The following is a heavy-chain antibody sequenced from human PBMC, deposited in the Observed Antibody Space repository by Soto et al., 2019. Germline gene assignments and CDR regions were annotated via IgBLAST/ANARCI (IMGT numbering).Heavy chain of an antibody. Sequence: QVPLGQAGAGFKKPGASVKVSCKASGYTFTNYAFSWVRQAPGQGLEWMGWISAYNGNTNYAQNLQGRVTMTTDTSTSTAYMELRSLRSDDTAVYYCTRDGPPFDYWGQGTLVTVSS. CDR3: TRDGPPFDY. CDR2: ISAYNGNT. J-gene: IGHJ4*02. V-gene: IGHV1-18*01. CDR1: GYTFTNYA.